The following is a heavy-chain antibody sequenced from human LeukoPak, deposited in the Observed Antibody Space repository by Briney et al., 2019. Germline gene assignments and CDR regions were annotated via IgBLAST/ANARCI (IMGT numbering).Heavy chain of an antibody. CDR3: ARKGKYSSSWYELDYFDY. J-gene: IGHJ4*02. V-gene: IGHV4-59*08. D-gene: IGHD6-13*01. CDR2: IYYSGST. Sequence: SETLSLTCTVSGGSISSYYWSWIRQPPGKGLEWIGYIYYSGSTNYNPSLKSRVTISVDTSKNQFSLKLSSVTAADTAVYYCARKGKYSSSWYELDYFDYWGQGTLVTVSS. CDR1: GGSISSYY.